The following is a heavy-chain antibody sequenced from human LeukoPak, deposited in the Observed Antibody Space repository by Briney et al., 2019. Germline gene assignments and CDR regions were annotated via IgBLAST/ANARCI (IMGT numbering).Heavy chain of an antibody. J-gene: IGHJ4*02. CDR3: ARGVAVAGIDY. CDR1: GGSVSSGSYY. D-gene: IGHD6-19*01. V-gene: IGHV4-61*01. CDR2: IYYSGST. Sequence: KPSETLSLTCTVSGGSVSSGSYYWSWIRQPPGKGLEWIGYIYYSGSTNYNPSLKSRVTISLDTSKNQFSLKLNSMTAADTAVYYCARGVAVAGIDYWAREPWSPSPQ.